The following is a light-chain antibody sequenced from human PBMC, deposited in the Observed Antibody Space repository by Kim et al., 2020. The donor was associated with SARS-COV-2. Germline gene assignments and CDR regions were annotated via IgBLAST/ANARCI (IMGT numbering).Light chain of an antibody. Sequence: ALGQTISLTCHEGSLRTYYAGWYQQKPGEAPVLVIYGNNNRRSGITDRFSGSSTGDTASLTITGAQAEDEADYYCNTRHSSDNIYVFGTGTKVTVL. J-gene: IGLJ1*01. CDR2: GNN. CDR3: NTRHSSDNIYV. V-gene: IGLV3-19*01. CDR1: SLRTYY.